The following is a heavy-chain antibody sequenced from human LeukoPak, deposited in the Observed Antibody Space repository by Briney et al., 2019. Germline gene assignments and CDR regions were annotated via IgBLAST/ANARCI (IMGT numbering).Heavy chain of an antibody. V-gene: IGHV3-11*04. D-gene: IGHD3-22*01. CDR2: MSSSDSTI. CDR3: AREIDDSSGA. Sequence: GGSLRLSCATSGFTFSDYYMSWIRRAPGKGLEWVSYMSSSDSTIYYADSVKGRFTISRDDAKNTLYLQMNSLRAEDTAVYYCAREIDDSSGAWGQGTLVTVSS. J-gene: IGHJ5*02. CDR1: GFTFSDYY.